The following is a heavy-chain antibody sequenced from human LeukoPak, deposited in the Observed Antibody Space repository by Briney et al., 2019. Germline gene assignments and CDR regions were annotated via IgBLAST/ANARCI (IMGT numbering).Heavy chain of an antibody. J-gene: IGHJ4*02. CDR3: ATYWGSPDY. CDR1: GFTFSDYY. V-gene: IGHV3-11*03. Sequence: KTGGSLRLSCAASGFTFSDYYMTWIREAPGKGLEWVSYISGSSSHTNYADSVKGRFTISRDNTRNSLYLQMNSLRAEDTAVYYCATYWGSPDYWGQGTLVTVSS. D-gene: IGHD7-27*01. CDR2: ISGSSSHT.